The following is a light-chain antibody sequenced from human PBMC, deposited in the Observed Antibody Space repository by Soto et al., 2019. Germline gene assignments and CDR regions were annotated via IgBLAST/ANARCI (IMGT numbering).Light chain of an antibody. V-gene: IGLV6-57*01. CDR3: QSYDATNQV. CDR1: SGSIASNY. J-gene: IGLJ3*02. CDR2: EDN. Sequence: NFMLTQPHSVLESPAKTVIISCSRSSGSIASNYVQWYQQRPGSSPTTVIYEDNQRPSGVPDRFSGSIDSSSNSASLTISGLETEDEADYFCQSYDATNQVFGGGTKVTVL.